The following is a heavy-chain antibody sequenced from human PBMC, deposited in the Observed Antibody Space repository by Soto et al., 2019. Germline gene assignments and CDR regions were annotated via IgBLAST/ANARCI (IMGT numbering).Heavy chain of an antibody. Sequence: QLQLQESGSGLVKPSQTLSLTCAVSGGSISSGGYSWSWIRQPPGKGLEWIGYIYHSGSTYYNPSRKSRVTISVDRSKNQYSLKLSSVTAADTAVYYCARDGTYYYDSSGPGAFDIWGQGTMVTVSS. J-gene: IGHJ3*02. CDR2: IYHSGST. D-gene: IGHD3-22*01. CDR1: GGSISSGGYS. V-gene: IGHV4-30-2*01. CDR3: ARDGTYYYDSSGPGAFDI.